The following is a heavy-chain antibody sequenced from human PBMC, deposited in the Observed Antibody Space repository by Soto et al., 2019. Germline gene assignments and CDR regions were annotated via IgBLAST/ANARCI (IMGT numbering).Heavy chain of an antibody. CDR3: AKDLRSSRYWYFDL. V-gene: IGHV3-23*01. J-gene: IGHJ2*01. CDR2: ISSSGGTT. CDR1: GFTFSSYT. Sequence: EVQLLESGGTLVQPGGSLRLSCAASGFTFSSYTMNWVRQAPGEGLEWVSSISSSGGTTYYADSVKGRFTISRDNSKNTLDLQMNSLRGEDTAVYYCAKDLRSSRYWYFDLWGRGTLVTVSS.